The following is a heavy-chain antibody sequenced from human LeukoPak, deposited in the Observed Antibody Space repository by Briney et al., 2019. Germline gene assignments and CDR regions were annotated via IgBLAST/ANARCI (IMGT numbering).Heavy chain of an antibody. CDR3: ARVGRPNLEGNPYYYYYMDV. CDR2: ISYDGSNK. Sequence: AGGSLRLSCAASGFTFSDYAMHWVRQAPGKGLEWVAVISYDGSNKYYADSVKGRFTISRDNSRNTLYLQMNSLRAEDTAVYYCARVGRPNLEGNPYYYYYMDVWGKGTTVTVSS. V-gene: IGHV3-30*04. CDR1: GFTFSDYA. D-gene: IGHD1-26*01. J-gene: IGHJ6*03.